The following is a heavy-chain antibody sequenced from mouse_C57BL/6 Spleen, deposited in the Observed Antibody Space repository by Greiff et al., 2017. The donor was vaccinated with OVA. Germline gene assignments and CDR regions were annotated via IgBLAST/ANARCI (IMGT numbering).Heavy chain of an antibody. V-gene: IGHV1-55*01. D-gene: IGHD2-4*01. J-gene: IGHJ3*01. CDR1: GYTFTSYW. Sequence: QVQLQQPGAELVKPGASVKMSCKASGYTFTSYWITWVKQRPGQGLEWIGDLYPGSGSTNYHEKFKSKATLTVNTSSSTAYMQLSSLTSEDAAVYYCSRGDNDYAWFAYWGQGTLVTVSA. CDR3: SRGDNDYAWFAY. CDR2: LYPGSGST.